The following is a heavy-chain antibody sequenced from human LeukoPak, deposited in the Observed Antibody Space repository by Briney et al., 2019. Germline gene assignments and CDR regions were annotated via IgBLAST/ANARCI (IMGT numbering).Heavy chain of an antibody. V-gene: IGHV4-31*03. CDR1: GGSISSGGYY. J-gene: IGHJ4*02. Sequence: SQTLSLTCTVSGGSISSGGYYWSWIRQHPGKGLEWTGYIYYSGSTYYNPSLKSRVTISVDTSKNQFSLKLSSVTAADTAVYYCARTRGYSGYEDFDYWGQGTLVTVSS. CDR2: IYYSGST. CDR3: ARTRGYSGYEDFDY. D-gene: IGHD5-12*01.